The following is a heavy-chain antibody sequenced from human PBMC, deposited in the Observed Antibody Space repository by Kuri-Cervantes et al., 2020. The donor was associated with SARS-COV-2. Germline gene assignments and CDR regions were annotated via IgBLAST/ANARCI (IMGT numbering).Heavy chain of an antibody. CDR3: ARDHPASGSYYH. CDR1: GYTFTGYY. V-gene: IGHV1-2*04. CDR2: INPNSGGT. D-gene: IGHD1-26*01. Sequence: ASVKVSCKASGYTFTGYYMHWVRQAPGQGLEWMGWINPNSGGTNYVQKFQGWVTMTRDSSISTAYMELTRLRSDDTAVYYCARDHPASGSYYHWGQGTLVTVSS. J-gene: IGHJ5*02.